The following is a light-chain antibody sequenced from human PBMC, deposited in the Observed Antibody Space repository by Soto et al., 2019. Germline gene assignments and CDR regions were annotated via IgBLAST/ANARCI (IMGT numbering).Light chain of an antibody. CDR1: QSVSSSY. CDR3: EQYGSSPVYT. CDR2: RAS. J-gene: IGKJ2*01. Sequence: EIVLPQSPGTLSLPPGERATLACRASQSVSSSYLAWYQHKPGQAPRLLIYRASSRAAGIPDRFSGSGSGSDFTLTISSLEPEDLAVYYCEQYGSSPVYTFGQGTKLESK. V-gene: IGKV3-20*01.